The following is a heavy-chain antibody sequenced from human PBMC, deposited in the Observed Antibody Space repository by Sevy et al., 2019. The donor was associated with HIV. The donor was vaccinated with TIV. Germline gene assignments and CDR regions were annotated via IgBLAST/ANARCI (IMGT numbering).Heavy chain of an antibody. J-gene: IGHJ3*02. CDR3: ARGRQQWLADVYDI. CDR1: GYTFTNYI. CDR2: ISPYNGNT. Sequence: ASVKVSCKASGYTFTNYIINWVRQAPGQGFEWMGWISPYNGNTDYAENFQGRVTITIDTPTTTAFMELRSLTPDDTAVYYCARGRQQWLADVYDIWGQGTMVTVSS. V-gene: IGHV1-18*04. D-gene: IGHD6-19*01.